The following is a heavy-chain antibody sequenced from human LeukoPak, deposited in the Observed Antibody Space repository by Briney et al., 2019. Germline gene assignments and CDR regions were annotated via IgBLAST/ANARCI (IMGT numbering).Heavy chain of an antibody. Sequence: SVKISCKVSGYTFTDYYMHWVQQAPGQGLEWMGRIIPILGIANYAQKFQGRVTITADKSTSTAYMELSSLRSEDTAVYYCAREVRYYYYMDVWGKGTTVTVSS. J-gene: IGHJ6*03. CDR3: AREVRYYYYMDV. D-gene: IGHD4-11*01. CDR1: GYTFTDYY. V-gene: IGHV1-69*04. CDR2: IIPILGIA.